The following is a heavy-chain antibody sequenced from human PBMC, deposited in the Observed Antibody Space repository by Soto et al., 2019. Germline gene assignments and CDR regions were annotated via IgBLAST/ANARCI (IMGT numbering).Heavy chain of an antibody. J-gene: IGHJ6*02. CDR1: GGSISSGDYY. CDR3: ARDYYGSGSYYNHGMDV. Sequence: SQTLSLTCTVSGGSISSGDYYWSWIRQPPGKGLEWIGYIYYSGSTYYNPSLKSRVTISVDTSKNQFSLKLSSVTAADTAVYYCARDYYGSGSYYNHGMDVWGQGTTVTVSS. V-gene: IGHV4-30-4*01. D-gene: IGHD3-10*01. CDR2: IYYSGST.